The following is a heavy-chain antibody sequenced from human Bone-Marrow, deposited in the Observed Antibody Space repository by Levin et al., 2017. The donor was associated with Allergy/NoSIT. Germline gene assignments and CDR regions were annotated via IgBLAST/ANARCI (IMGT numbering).Heavy chain of an antibody. D-gene: IGHD3-3*01. CDR1: GFTFSNAW. CDR2: IKSKTDGGTT. Sequence: SCAASGFTFSNAWMSWVRQAPGKGLEWVGRIKSKTDGGTTDYAAPVKGRFTISRDDSKNTLYLQMNSLKTEDTAVYYCTTGYDFWSGRDAFDIWGQGTMVTVSS. CDR3: TTGYDFWSGRDAFDI. V-gene: IGHV3-15*01. J-gene: IGHJ3*02.